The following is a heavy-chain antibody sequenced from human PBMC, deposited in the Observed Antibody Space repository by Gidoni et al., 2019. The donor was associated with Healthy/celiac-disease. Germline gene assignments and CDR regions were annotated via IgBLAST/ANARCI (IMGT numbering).Heavy chain of an antibody. Sequence: TASGFTFSSYAMSWVRQAPGKGLEWVSAISGSGGSTYYADSVKGRFTISRDNSKNTLYLQMNSLRAEDTAVYYCAKDGMGSRSYFDYWGQGTLVTVSS. CDR1: GFTFSSYA. J-gene: IGHJ4*02. V-gene: IGHV3-23*01. D-gene: IGHD1-20*01. CDR3: AKDGMGSRSYFDY. CDR2: ISGSGGST.